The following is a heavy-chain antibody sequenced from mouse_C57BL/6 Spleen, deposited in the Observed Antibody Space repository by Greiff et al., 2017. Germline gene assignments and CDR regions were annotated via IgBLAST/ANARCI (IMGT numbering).Heavy chain of an antibody. D-gene: IGHD3-2*02. CDR2: INPNNGGT. CDR3: ARKVSGYAFDY. V-gene: IGHV1-26*01. CDR1: GYTFTDYY. Sequence: VQLQQSGPELVKPGASVKISCKASGYTFTDYYMNWVKQSHGKSLEWIGDINPNNGGTSYNQKFKGKATLTVDKSSSTAYMELRSLTSEDSAVYYCARKVSGYAFDYWGQGTTLTVSS. J-gene: IGHJ2*01.